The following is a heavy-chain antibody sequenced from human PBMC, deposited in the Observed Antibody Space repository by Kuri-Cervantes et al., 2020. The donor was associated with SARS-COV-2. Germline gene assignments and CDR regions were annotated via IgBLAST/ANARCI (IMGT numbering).Heavy chain of an antibody. CDR1: GFTFSSYS. CDR2: ISSSSSYI. Sequence: GESLKISCAASGFTFSSYSMNWVRQAPGKGLEWVSSISSSSSYIYYADSVKGRFTISRDNAKNSLYLQMNSLRAEDAAVYYCARCPSSSRYSDAFDIWGQGTMVTVSS. D-gene: IGHD6-13*01. V-gene: IGHV3-21*01. CDR3: ARCPSSSRYSDAFDI. J-gene: IGHJ3*02.